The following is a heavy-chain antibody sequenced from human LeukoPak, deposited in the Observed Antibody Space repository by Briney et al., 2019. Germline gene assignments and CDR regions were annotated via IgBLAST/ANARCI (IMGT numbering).Heavy chain of an antibody. CDR3: ARHGGVGPKRDYFDY. CDR1: GYTFIHYY. CDR2: LSTDNGDT. Sequence: ASGKLSCKASGYTFIHYYIHWMRRAPGQGLEGRGWLSTDNGDTNYAQTLQGRVTMTTDTSTTTAHMELRSLRADDTAVYYCARHGGVGPKRDYFDYWGPGTLVTVSS. J-gene: IGHJ4*02. V-gene: IGHV1-18*04. D-gene: IGHD3-16*01.